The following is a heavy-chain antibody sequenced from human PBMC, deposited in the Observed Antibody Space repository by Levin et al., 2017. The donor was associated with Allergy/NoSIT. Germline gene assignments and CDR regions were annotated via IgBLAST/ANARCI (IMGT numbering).Heavy chain of an antibody. CDR3: ARDSRVGAKSDLNWYFDL. Sequence: AGGSLRLSCAASGFTFSSYGMHWVRQAPGKGLEWVAVIWYDGSNKYYADSVKGRFTISRDNSKNTLYLQMNSLRAEDTAVYYCARDSRVGAKSDLNWYFDLWGRGTLVTVSS. CDR1: GFTFSSYG. J-gene: IGHJ2*01. V-gene: IGHV3-33*01. CDR2: IWYDGSNK. D-gene: IGHD1-26*01.